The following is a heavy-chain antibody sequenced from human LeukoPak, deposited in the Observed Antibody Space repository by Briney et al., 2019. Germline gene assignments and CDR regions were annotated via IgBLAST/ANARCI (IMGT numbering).Heavy chain of an antibody. J-gene: IGHJ4*02. Sequence: PGGSLRLSCAASRFTFSNYWMSWVRQAPGKGLEWVSTITITGYTYYAESVKGRFTISRDNAKNSLYLQMNSLGAEDTALYYCATDSTAWSRDSWGQGTLVTVSS. CDR1: RFTFSNYW. CDR3: ATDSTAWSRDS. CDR2: ITITGYT. V-gene: IGHV3-69-1*02. D-gene: IGHD6-19*01.